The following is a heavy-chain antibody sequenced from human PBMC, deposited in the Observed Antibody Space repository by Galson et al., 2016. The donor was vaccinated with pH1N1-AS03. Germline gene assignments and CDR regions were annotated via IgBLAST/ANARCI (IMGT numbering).Heavy chain of an antibody. CDR3: RKGGAASADFFDI. CDR1: GFRFDDYA. Sequence: SLRLSCAVSGFRFDDYAMHWVRQAPGKGLEWVSSISWNSNKIDYADSVKGRFTISRDSAKNSLNLQMYSLRAEDTALYYCRKGGAASADFFDIWGQGTMVTVSS. D-gene: IGHD3/OR15-3a*01. V-gene: IGHV3-9*01. J-gene: IGHJ3*02. CDR2: ISWNSNKI.